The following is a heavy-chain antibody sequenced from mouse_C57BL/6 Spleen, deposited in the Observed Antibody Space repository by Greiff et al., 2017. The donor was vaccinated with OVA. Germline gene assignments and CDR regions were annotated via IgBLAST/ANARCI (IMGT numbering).Heavy chain of an antibody. Sequence: VQLKESGPELVKPGASVKIPCKASGYTFTDYNMDWVKQSHGKSLEWIGDINPNNGGTIYNQKFKGKATLTVDKSSSTAYMELRSLTSEDTAVYYCARTYGSPYAMDYWGQGTSVTVSS. V-gene: IGHV1-18*01. J-gene: IGHJ4*01. CDR2: INPNNGGT. CDR3: ARTYGSPYAMDY. D-gene: IGHD1-1*01. CDR1: GYTFTDYN.